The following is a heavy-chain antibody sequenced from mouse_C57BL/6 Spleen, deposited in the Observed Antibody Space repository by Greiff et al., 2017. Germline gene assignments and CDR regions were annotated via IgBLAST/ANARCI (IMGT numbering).Heavy chain of an antibody. D-gene: IGHD2-5*01. Sequence: QVQLQQSGAELVKPGASVKISCKASGYAFSSYWMNWVKQRPGKGLEWIGQIYPGDGDTNYNGKFKGKATLTADKSSSTAYMQLSSLTSEDSAVYFCARSGYSNSYWYFDVWGTGTTVTVSS. CDR3: ARSGYSNSYWYFDV. V-gene: IGHV1-80*01. CDR1: GYAFSSYW. J-gene: IGHJ1*03. CDR2: IYPGDGDT.